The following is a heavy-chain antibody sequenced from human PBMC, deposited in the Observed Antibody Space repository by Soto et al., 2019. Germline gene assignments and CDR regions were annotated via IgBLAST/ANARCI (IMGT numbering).Heavy chain of an antibody. CDR1: GYTFTTYD. D-gene: IGHD4-17*01. CDR3: ARRKERCGTNYFDY. CDR2: MNPYTGKA. Sequence: QVQLVQSGAEVKRPGASLKVSCQASGYTFTTYDINWVPQAPGQGLEWMGWMNPYTGKAGYAQKFQGRVTMTRDNSISTAYMELSSLRSEDTAVYYCARRKERCGTNYFDYWGLGTLVTVSS. V-gene: IGHV1-8*01. J-gene: IGHJ4*02.